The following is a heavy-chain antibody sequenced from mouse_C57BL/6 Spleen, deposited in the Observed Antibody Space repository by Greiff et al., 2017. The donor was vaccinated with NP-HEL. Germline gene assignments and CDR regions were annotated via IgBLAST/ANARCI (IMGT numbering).Heavy chain of an antibody. CDR3: ARGDGYLDY. V-gene: IGHV1-69*01. CDR1: GYTFTSYW. CDR2: IDPSDSYT. D-gene: IGHD2-3*01. Sequence: QVQLQQSGAELVMPGASVKLSCKASGYTFTSYWMHWVKQRPGPGLEWIGEIDPSDSYTNYNQKFKGKSTLTVDKSSSTAYMQLSSLTSEDSAVYYCARGDGYLDYWGQGTTLTVS. J-gene: IGHJ2*01.